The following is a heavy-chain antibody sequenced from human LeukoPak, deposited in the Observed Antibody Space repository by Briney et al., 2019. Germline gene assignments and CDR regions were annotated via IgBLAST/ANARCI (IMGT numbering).Heavy chain of an antibody. V-gene: IGHV4-38-2*01. J-gene: IGHJ4*02. CDR1: GYSISSGYY. D-gene: IGHD3-16*01. Sequence: PSETLSLTCAVSGYSISSGYYWGWVRQPPGKGLEWIGSVHHSGNTNYQTSLKSRVTISVDTSKNQFSLKLSSVTAADTAVYYCATAPYADTGGYGELDYWGQGTLVTVSS. CDR3: ATAPYADTGGYGELDY. CDR2: VHHSGNT.